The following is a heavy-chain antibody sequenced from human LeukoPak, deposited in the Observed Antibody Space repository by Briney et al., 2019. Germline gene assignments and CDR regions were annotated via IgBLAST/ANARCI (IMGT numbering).Heavy chain of an antibody. D-gene: IGHD3-16*01. CDR2: IRYDGNNK. J-gene: IGHJ6*03. CDR3: AKGFGGYYYYYMDV. CDR1: GFTFSTYG. V-gene: IGHV3-30*02. Sequence: GGSLRLXCAASGFTFSTYGMYWVRQAPGKGLEWVAFIRYDGNNKYYGDFVKGRFTISRDNSNNTLYLQMNSLRAEDTAVYYCAKGFGGYYYYYMDVWGKGTTVTVSS.